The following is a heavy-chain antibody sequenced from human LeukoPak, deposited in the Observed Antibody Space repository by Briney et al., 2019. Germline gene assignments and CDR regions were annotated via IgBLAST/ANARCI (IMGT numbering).Heavy chain of an antibody. J-gene: IGHJ4*02. V-gene: IGHV3-30-3*01. CDR3: ASSGSYYGLFDY. D-gene: IGHD1-26*01. CDR1: GFTFSSYV. Sequence: GGSLRLSCAASGFTFSSYVMHWVRQAPGKGLEWMAVISYDGSNKYYADSVKGRFTIFRDNSKNTLSLQMNSLTPEDTAVYYCASSGSYYGLFDYWGQGALVTVSS. CDR2: ISYDGSNK.